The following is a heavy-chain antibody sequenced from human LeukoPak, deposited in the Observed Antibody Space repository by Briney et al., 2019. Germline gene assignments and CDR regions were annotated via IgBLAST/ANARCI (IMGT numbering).Heavy chain of an antibody. V-gene: IGHV4-39*07. CDR1: GDSISSSSYY. CDR2: IYYSGST. D-gene: IGHD5-12*01. J-gene: IGHJ5*02. Sequence: SETLSLTCTVSGDSISSSSYYWGWIRQPPGKGLEWIGSIYYSGSTYYNPSLKTRVTISVDTSKNQFSLKLSSVTAADTAVYYCARDTPGGYDFWWFDPWGQGTLVTVSS. CDR3: ARDTPGGYDFWWFDP.